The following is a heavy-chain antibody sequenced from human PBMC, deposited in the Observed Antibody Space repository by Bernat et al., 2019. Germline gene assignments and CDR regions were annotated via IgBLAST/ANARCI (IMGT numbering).Heavy chain of an antibody. V-gene: IGHV3-66*01. CDR2: IYSGGST. CDR3: ARALDDSSGYCEGGY. Sequence: EVQLVESGGGLVQPGGSLRLSCTASGFTVSSNYMSWVRQAPGKGLEWVSVIYSGGSTYYADSVKGRFTISRDNSKNTLYLQMNSLRAEDTAVYYCARALDDSSGYCEGGYWGQGTLVTVSS. D-gene: IGHD3-22*01. CDR1: GFTVSSNY. J-gene: IGHJ4*02.